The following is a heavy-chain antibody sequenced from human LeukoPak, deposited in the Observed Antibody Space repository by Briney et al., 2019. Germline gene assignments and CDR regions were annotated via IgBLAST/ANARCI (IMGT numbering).Heavy chain of an antibody. J-gene: IGHJ6*02. CDR1: GFPFSSYQ. V-gene: IGHV3-48*03. Sequence: GGPLTLSCAASGFPFSSYQMNWVRQAPGKGLEWVSYISSSGSTIYYADSVKGRFTISRDNAKNSLYLQMNSLRAEDTAVYYCARDLGVMEYYYYYYGMDVWGQGTTVTVSS. CDR3: ARDLGVMEYYYYYYGMDV. CDR2: ISSSGSTI. D-gene: IGHD3-16*01.